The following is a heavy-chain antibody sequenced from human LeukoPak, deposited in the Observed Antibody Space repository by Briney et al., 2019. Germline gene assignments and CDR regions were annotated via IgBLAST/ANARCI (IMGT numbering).Heavy chain of an antibody. J-gene: IGHJ3*02. V-gene: IGHV1-18*01. Sequence: ASVKVSCKASGYTFTSYGISWVRQAPGQGLEWMGWISAYNGNTNYAQKLQGRVTMTTDTSTSTAYMELRSLRSDDTAVYYCARDAPLGITMVRGASSIWGQGTMVTVSS. D-gene: IGHD3-10*01. CDR2: ISAYNGNT. CDR3: ARDAPLGITMVRGASSI. CDR1: GYTFTSYG.